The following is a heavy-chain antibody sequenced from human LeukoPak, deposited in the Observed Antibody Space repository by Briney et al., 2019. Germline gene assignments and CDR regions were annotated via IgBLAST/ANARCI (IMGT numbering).Heavy chain of an antibody. V-gene: IGHV4-4*07. J-gene: IGHJ6*03. CDR3: ARTLDKDSSSAPYYYYMDV. CDR2: IYSSGNT. Sequence: PSETLSLTCTVSGGSIRSNYWNWIRQSAGKGLEWIGRIYSSGNTNYNPSFESRVTMSVDTSKNQLSLKLKSVTAADTAVYYCARTLDKDSSSAPYYYYMDVWGKGTTVTVSS. D-gene: IGHD6-13*01. CDR1: GGSIRSNY.